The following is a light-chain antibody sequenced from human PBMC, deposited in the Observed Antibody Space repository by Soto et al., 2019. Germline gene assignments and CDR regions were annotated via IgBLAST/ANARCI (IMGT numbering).Light chain of an antibody. CDR3: QQYNNWPPYT. CDR2: GAS. J-gene: IGKJ2*01. Sequence: EIVMTQSPATLSVSPGERATLSCSASQSVSSNLAWYQQKPGQAPRLLIYGASTRTTGIPARFSGSGSGTEFTLTISSLHSEDFAVYYCQQYNNWPPYTFGQGTKLEIK. CDR1: QSVSSN. V-gene: IGKV3-15*01.